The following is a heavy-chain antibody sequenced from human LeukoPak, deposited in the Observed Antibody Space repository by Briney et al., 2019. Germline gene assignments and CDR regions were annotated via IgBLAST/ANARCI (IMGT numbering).Heavy chain of an antibody. Sequence: PGRSLRLSCAASGFTFSSYAMHWVRQAPGKGLEWVEVISYDGSNKYYADSVKGRFTISRDNSKNTLYLQMNSLRAEDTAVYYCAREGQIFGVVINAFDIWGQGTMVTVSS. CDR3: AREGQIFGVVINAFDI. J-gene: IGHJ3*02. V-gene: IGHV3-30*01. D-gene: IGHD3-3*01. CDR2: ISYDGSNK. CDR1: GFTFSSYA.